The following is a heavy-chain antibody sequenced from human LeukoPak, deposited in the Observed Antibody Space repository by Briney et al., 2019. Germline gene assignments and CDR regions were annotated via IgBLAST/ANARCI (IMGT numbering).Heavy chain of an antibody. J-gene: IGHJ3*02. CDR3: ARVGSKDYYDSSGYYYGAFDI. D-gene: IGHD3-22*01. CDR1: GVSISSGSYY. CDR2: IYTSGST. Sequence: SETLSLTCTVSGVSISSGSYYWSWIRQPAGKGLEWIVRIYTSGSTNYNPSLKSRVTTSVDTSKNQFSLKLSSVTAADTAVYYCARVGSKDYYDSSGYYYGAFDIWGQGTMVTVSS. V-gene: IGHV4-61*02.